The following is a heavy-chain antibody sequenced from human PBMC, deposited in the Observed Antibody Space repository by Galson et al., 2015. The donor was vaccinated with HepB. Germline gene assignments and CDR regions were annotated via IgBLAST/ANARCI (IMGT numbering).Heavy chain of an antibody. CDR1: GFSFDTYA. J-gene: IGHJ4*02. V-gene: IGHV3-23*01. Sequence: SLRLSCAASGFSFDTYAMSWVRQAPGRGLEWVSSISGAGHNTYYADAVRGRFTISRDNSKNTVYLQMISLRDVDTAMYYCAKDPDFDFYSEKSTTFDYRGRGTLVTVSS. CDR3: AKDPDFDFYSEKSTTFDY. CDR2: ISGAGHNT. D-gene: IGHD3-3*01.